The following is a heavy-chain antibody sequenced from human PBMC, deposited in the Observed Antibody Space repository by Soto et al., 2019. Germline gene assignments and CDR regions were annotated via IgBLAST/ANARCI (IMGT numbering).Heavy chain of an antibody. J-gene: IGHJ4*02. Sequence: SRAASLVTVRINYMSWLRQAPGKGLEWVSVIYSGGSPYYADSVKGRFTISRDNSKNTLYLQMHSLRAEDTAVYYCARAGSSGWYYFDYWGQGTLVTVSS. CDR1: LVTVRINY. CDR3: ARAGSSGWYYFDY. CDR2: IYSGGSP. V-gene: IGHV3-53*01. D-gene: IGHD6-19*01.